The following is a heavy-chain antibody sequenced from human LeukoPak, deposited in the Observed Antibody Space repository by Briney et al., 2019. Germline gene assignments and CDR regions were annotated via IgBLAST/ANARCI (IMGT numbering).Heavy chain of an antibody. CDR2: IYYSGST. CDR1: GGSISSGGYY. CDR3: ARDRRWANFDY. V-gene: IGHV4-31*03. Sequence: SETLSLTCTVSGGSISSGGYYWSWIREYPGKGLEWIGYIYYSGSTYYNPSLKSRVTISVDTSKDQFSLKLSSVTAADTAVYYCARDRRWANFDYWGQGTLVTVSS. D-gene: IGHD4-23*01. J-gene: IGHJ4*02.